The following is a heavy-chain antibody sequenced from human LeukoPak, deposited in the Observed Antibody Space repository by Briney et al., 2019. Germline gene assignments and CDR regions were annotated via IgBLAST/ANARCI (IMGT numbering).Heavy chain of an antibody. CDR2: IYPGDGDT. V-gene: IGHV1-69-2*01. Sequence: ASEKVSCKASGYTFTDYYIHWVQQAPGKGLEWMGHIYPGDGDTIYSANFQGRLTMTADTSIDTVHMELNTLRSEDTAVYYCVTAPGFADYWGQGTLVTVSS. CDR1: GYTFTDYY. CDR3: VTAPGFADY. J-gene: IGHJ4*02.